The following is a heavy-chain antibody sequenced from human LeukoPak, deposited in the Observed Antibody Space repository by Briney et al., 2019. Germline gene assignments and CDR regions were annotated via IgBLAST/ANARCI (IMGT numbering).Heavy chain of an antibody. V-gene: IGHV3-23*01. Sequence: SGGSLRLSCAASGFTFSTYAMSWVRQAPGKGLEWVSLISPAGGSIYYADSVKGRFTISRDNSENTLYLQMSSLRTEDTAVYYCAKRHCSGGSCFSGVDYWGQGTLVTVSS. J-gene: IGHJ4*02. CDR2: ISPAGGSI. CDR3: AKRHCSGGSCFSGVDY. CDR1: GFTFSTYA. D-gene: IGHD2-15*01.